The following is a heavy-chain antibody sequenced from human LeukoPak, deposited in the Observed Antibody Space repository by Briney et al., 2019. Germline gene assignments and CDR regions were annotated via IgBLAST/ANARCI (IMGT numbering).Heavy chain of an antibody. CDR2: IYYSGST. J-gene: IGHJ5*02. Sequence: SETLSLTCTVSGGSISSYYWSWIRQPPGKGLEWIGYIYYSGSTNYNPSLKSRVTISVDTSKNQFSLKLSSVTAADTAVYYCARCRRSAWFDPWGQGTLVTVSS. CDR3: ARCRRSAWFDP. D-gene: IGHD6-19*01. CDR1: GGSISSYY. V-gene: IGHV4-59*01.